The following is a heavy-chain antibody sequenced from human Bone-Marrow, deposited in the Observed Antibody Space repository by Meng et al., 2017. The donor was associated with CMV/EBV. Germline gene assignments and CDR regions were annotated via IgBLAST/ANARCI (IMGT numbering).Heavy chain of an antibody. Sequence: ETLSLTCAASGFTFSSYWMSWVRQAPGKGLEWVANIKQDGSEKYYVDSVKGRFTISRDNAKNSLYLQMNSLRAEDTAVYYCARAPGGYCTSTSCYKYYFDYWGPGTLVTVSS. V-gene: IGHV3-7*01. D-gene: IGHD2-2*02. CDR1: GFTFSSYW. CDR2: IKQDGSEK. CDR3: ARAPGGYCTSTSCYKYYFDY. J-gene: IGHJ4*02.